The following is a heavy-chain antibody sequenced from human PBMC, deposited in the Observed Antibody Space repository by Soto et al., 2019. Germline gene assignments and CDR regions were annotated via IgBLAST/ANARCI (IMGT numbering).Heavy chain of an antibody. V-gene: IGHV5-51*01. CDR2: IYPGDSDT. J-gene: IGHJ4*02. CDR3: ARQGGDRRFGR. CDR1: GYSFTSYW. D-gene: IGHD3-16*01. Sequence: AESLKISCEGSGYSFTSYWIGWVRQMPGKDLERMGIIYPGDSDTRYSPSFQGQATISADKTTSPAYLQWSSLMVLDTSLYYWARQGGDRRFGRRGPGTLVHVSS.